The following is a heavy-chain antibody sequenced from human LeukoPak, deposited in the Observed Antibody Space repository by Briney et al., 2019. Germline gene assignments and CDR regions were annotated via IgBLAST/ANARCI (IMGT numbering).Heavy chain of an antibody. D-gene: IGHD6-13*01. J-gene: IGHJ6*02. CDR3: ARTKQYSSSWYRPYYYYGMDV. CDR2: ISGSGGST. CDR1: GFTFSSYA. Sequence: GGSLRLSCAASGFTFSSYAMSWVRQAPGKGLEWVSAISGSGGSTYYADSVKGRFTISRDNSKNTLYLQMNSLRAEDTAVYYCARTKQYSSSWYRPYYYYGMDVWGQGTTVTVSS. V-gene: IGHV3-23*01.